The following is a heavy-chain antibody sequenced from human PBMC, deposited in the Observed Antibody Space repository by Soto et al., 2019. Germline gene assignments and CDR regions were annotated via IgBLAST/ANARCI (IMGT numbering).Heavy chain of an antibody. CDR3: ARDHYYGSGGRLYYYGLDV. Sequence: GGSLRLSCAASGFTFSSYSMNWVRQAPGKGLEWVSSISSSSSYIYYADSVKGRFTISRDNAKNSLYLQMHSLRNEDKAVYYCARDHYYGSGGRLYYYGLDVWGQGTTVTVSS. J-gene: IGHJ6*02. CDR2: ISSSSSYI. D-gene: IGHD3-10*01. V-gene: IGHV3-21*01. CDR1: GFTFSSYS.